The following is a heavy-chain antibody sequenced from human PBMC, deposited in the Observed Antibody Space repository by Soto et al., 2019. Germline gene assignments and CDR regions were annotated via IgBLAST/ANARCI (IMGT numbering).Heavy chain of an antibody. CDR1: GGSTTNYY. Sequence: SETLSLTCTVSGGSTTNYYWSWIRQPPGKGLEWIGYVYYTGSTNYIPSLESRVTISVDPSNRQFSLTLNSVTAADTAIYYCARTIHSGSFSQLDYWGQGIQVTVSS. D-gene: IGHD1-26*01. V-gene: IGHV4-59*01. CDR3: ARTIHSGSFSQLDY. CDR2: VYYTGST. J-gene: IGHJ4*02.